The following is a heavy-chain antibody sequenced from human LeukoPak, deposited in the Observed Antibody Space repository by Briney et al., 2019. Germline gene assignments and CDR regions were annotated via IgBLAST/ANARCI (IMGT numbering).Heavy chain of an antibody. CDR1: GYTFTGYY. V-gene: IGHV1-2*02. J-gene: IGHJ4*02. Sequence: ASVKVSCKASGYTFTGYYLHWVRQAPGQGLEWMGWVNPNTGGTYLPQKFQGSVTMTRDTAISTVYMELNRLRFDDTAVYYCARQKLGDFRAFDHWDQGTLVTVSS. CDR2: VNPNTGGT. D-gene: IGHD3-16*01. CDR3: ARQKLGDFRAFDH.